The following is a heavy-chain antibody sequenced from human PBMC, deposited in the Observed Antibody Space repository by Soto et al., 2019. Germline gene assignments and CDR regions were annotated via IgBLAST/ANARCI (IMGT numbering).Heavy chain of an antibody. J-gene: IGHJ6*01. CDR2: IIPIFGTA. Sequence: SVKCSCKASVGTFSSYAISWLRQAPLQVLDCMGGIIPIFGTANYAQKFQGRVTINADKSTSKAYMELSRLRSEDTAVYYCASGGGGTTSVYYYYGMDVWGQGTKVTVSS. CDR3: ASGGGGTTSVYYYYGMDV. D-gene: IGHD3-16*01. CDR1: VGTFSSYA. V-gene: IGHV1-69*06.